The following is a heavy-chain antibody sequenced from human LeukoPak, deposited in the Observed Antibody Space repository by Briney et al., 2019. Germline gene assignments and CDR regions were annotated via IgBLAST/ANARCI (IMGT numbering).Heavy chain of an antibody. V-gene: IGHV3-48*03. CDR2: ISSSGSTI. J-gene: IGHJ4*02. CDR1: GFTFSSYE. D-gene: IGHD5-18*01. Sequence: PGGSLRLSCAASGFTFSSYEMNWVRQAPGKGLEWVSYISSSGSTIYYADSVQGRFTISRDNAKNSLYLQMNSLRAEDTAVYYCARDFGYTDYWGKGTLVTVSS. CDR3: ARDFGYTDY.